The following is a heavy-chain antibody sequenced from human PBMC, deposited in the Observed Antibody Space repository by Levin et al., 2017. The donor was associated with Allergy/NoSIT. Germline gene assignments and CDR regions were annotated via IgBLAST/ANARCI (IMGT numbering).Heavy chain of an antibody. V-gene: IGHV1-46*01. D-gene: IGHD2-2*01. CDR3: ARERGLPIVVVPAAHSNWFDP. J-gene: IGHJ5*02. CDR2: INPSGGST. Sequence: ASVKVSCKASGYTFTSYYMHWVRQAPGQGLEWMGIINPSGGSTSYAQKFQGRVTMTRDTSTSTVYMELSSLRSEDTAVYYCARERGLPIVVVPAAHSNWFDPWGQGTLVTVSS. CDR1: GYTFTSYY.